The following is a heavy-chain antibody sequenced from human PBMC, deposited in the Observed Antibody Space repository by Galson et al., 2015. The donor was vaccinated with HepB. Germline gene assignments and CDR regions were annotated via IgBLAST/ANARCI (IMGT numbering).Heavy chain of an antibody. CDR1: GFTFSSYA. D-gene: IGHD2-2*02. CDR3: AKGYCSSTSCYNAFDI. Sequence: SLRLSCAASGFTFSSYAMSWVRQAPGKGLEWVSAISGSGGSTYYADSVKGRCTISRDNSKNTLYLQMNSLRAEDTAVYYCAKGYCSSTSCYNAFDIWGQGTLVTVSS. V-gene: IGHV3-23*01. CDR2: ISGSGGST. J-gene: IGHJ4*02.